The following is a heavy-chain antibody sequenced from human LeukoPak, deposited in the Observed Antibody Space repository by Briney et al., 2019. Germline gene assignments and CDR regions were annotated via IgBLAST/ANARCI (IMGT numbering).Heavy chain of an antibody. J-gene: IGHJ4*02. CDR1: VDTFTSYY. V-gene: IGHV1-46*01. CDR3: ARAFFSSGYLDY. D-gene: IGHD3-22*01. CDR2: INPSGGST. Sequence: GASVKVSCKASVDTFTSYYMHWVRQAPGQGLEWMGIINPSGGSTSYAQKFQGRVTMTRDMSTSTVHMELSSLRSEDTAVYYCARAFFSSGYLDYWGQGTLVTVSS.